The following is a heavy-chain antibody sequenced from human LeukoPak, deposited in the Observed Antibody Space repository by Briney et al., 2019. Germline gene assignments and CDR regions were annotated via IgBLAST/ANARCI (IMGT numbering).Heavy chain of an antibody. CDR2: IIPIFGKA. J-gene: IGHJ5*02. CDR1: GGTFSSYA. D-gene: IGHD2-21*02. V-gene: IGHV1-69*04. Sequence: SVKVSCKASGGTFSSYAISWLRQAPGQGLEWMGSIIPIFGKANYAQKFQGRVTITADKSTSTTYMELSSMRSEDTAVYYCARDWGEVVTAIGGGWFDPWGQGTLVTVSS. CDR3: ARDWGEVVTAIGGGWFDP.